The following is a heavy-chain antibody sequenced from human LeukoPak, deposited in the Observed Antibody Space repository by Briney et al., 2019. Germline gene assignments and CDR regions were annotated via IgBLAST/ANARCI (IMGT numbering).Heavy chain of an antibody. CDR1: GYTFTSYG. D-gene: IGHD2-15*01. CDR2: ISAYNGNT. CDR3: ARSSERYCSGGSCFYY. Sequence: ASVKVSCKASGYTFTSYGISWVRQAPGQGLEWMGWISAYNGNTSYAQKFQGRVTMTRDTSTSTVYMELSSLRSEDTAVYYCARSSERYCSGGSCFYYWGQGTLVTVSS. V-gene: IGHV1-18*01. J-gene: IGHJ4*02.